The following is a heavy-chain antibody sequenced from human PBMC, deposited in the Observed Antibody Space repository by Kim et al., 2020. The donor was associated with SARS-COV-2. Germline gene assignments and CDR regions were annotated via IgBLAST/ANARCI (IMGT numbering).Heavy chain of an antibody. CDR2: INHSGST. V-gene: IGHV4-34*01. CDR3: ARGRDIVVVPAAIGGHLGYYYMDV. CDR1: GGSFSGYY. Sequence: SETLSLTCAVYGGSFSGYYWSWIRQPPGKGLEWIGEINHSGSTNYNPSLKSRVTISVDTSKNQFSLKLSSVTAADTAVYYCARGRDIVVVPAAIGGHLGYYYMDVWGKGTTVTVSS. D-gene: IGHD2-2*02. J-gene: IGHJ6*03.